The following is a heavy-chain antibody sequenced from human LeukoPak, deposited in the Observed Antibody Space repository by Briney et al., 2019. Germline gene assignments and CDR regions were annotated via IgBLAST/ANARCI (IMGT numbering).Heavy chain of an antibody. CDR1: GGTFSSYA. CDR3: ARDQARPYYYGSGSSDYYYYGMDV. D-gene: IGHD3-10*01. V-gene: IGHV1-69*04. CDR2: IIPILGIA. J-gene: IGHJ6*02. Sequence: ASVKVSCKASGGTFSSYAISWVRQAPGQGLEWMGRIIPILGIANYAQKFQGRVTITADKSTSTAYMELSSLRSEATAVYYCARDQARPYYYGSGSSDYYYYGMDVWGQGTTVTVSS.